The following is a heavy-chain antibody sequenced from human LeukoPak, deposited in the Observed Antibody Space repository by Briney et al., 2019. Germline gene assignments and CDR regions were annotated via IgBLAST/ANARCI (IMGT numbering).Heavy chain of an antibody. J-gene: IGHJ4*02. D-gene: IGHD2-2*01. V-gene: IGHV3-30*02. CDR2: IRYDGTNK. CDR1: GFTFGGYG. Sequence: GGSLRLSCTASGFTFGGYGVHWVRQAPGKGLEWVAFIRYDGTNKYYGDSVKGRFTVSRDNPKNTLYLQMNSLRAEDTAVYYCAKEAAHQLLSFWGQGTLVTVSS. CDR3: AKEAAHQLLSF.